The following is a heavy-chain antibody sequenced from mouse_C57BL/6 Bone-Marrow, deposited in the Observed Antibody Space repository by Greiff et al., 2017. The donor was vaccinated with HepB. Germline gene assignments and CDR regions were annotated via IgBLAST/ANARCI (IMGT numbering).Heavy chain of an antibody. D-gene: IGHD1-1*01. V-gene: IGHV7-4*01. CDR3: VKAVSSGSSYTWFAY. Sequence: EVKVVESGGGLVQPGASLRLSCAASGFTFNDYQMSWVRQAPGKAPEWLALIRNKANGYTTEYTASVKGRFTISRDNSQNIIYLQMNTLRAEDSATYYCVKAVSSGSSYTWFAYWGQGTLVTVSA. CDR1: GFTFNDYQ. J-gene: IGHJ3*01. CDR2: IRNKANGYTT.